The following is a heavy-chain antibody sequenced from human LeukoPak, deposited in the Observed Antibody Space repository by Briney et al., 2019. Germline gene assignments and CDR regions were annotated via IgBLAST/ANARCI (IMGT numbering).Heavy chain of an antibody. CDR3: ARDCTAGTFDY. J-gene: IGHJ4*02. Sequence: SETLSLTCTVSGGSISSGDYYWSWIRQPPGKGLEWIGYIYYSGSTYYNPSLKSRVTISVDTSKNQFSLKLSSVTAADTAVYYCARDCTAGTFDYWGQGTLVTVSS. CDR1: GGSISSGDYY. CDR2: IYYSGST. V-gene: IGHV4-30-4*01. D-gene: IGHD6-19*01.